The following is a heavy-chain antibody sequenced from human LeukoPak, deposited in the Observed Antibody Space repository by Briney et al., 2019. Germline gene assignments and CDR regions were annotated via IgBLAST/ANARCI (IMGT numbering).Heavy chain of an antibody. Sequence: GGSLRLSCAASGFTFSSYGMHWVRQAPGKGLEWVAVISYDGSNKYYADSVKGRFTISRDNSKNTLYLQMNSLRAEDTAVYYCARGRGYYDFWSGYLDFDYWGQGTLVTVSS. V-gene: IGHV3-30*03. CDR3: ARGRGYYDFWSGYLDFDY. CDR1: GFTFSSYG. J-gene: IGHJ4*02. CDR2: ISYDGSNK. D-gene: IGHD3-3*01.